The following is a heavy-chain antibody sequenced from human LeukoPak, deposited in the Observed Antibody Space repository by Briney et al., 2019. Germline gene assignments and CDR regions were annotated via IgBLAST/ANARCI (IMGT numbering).Heavy chain of an antibody. V-gene: IGHV3-48*03. J-gene: IGHJ6*03. Sequence: PGGSLRLSCAASGFTFSSYEMNWVRQAPGKGLEWVSYISSSGSTIYYADSVKGRFTISRDNAKNSLFLQMNSLRAEDTAIYYCARDPYNGSYGDYYYYYMDVWGKGTTVTVSS. CDR3: ARDPYNGSYGDYYYYYMDV. D-gene: IGHD1-26*01. CDR2: ISSSGSTI. CDR1: GFTFSSYE.